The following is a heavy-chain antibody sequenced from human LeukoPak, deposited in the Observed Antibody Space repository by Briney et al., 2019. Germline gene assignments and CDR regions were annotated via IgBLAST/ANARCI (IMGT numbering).Heavy chain of an antibody. V-gene: IGHV1-24*01. J-gene: IGHJ6*03. D-gene: IGHD6-6*01. CDR3: ARYASSSSSRGYYDYYMYV. Sequence: ASVKVSCKVSGYTLTELSMHWVRQAPGKGLEWMGGFDPEDGETIYAQKFQGRVTMTEDTSTDTAYMELSSLRSEDTAVYYCARYASSSSSRGYYDYYMYVWGKGTTVTVSS. CDR1: GYTLTELS. CDR2: FDPEDGET.